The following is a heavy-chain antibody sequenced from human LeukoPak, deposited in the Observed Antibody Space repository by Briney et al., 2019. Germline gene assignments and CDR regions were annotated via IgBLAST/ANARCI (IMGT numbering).Heavy chain of an antibody. CDR1: GGSISSYY. CDR3: ARAGGYSYGYMYYFDY. Sequence: SGTLSLTCTVSGGSISSYYWSWIRQPPGKGLEWIGYIYYSGSTNYNPSLKSRVTISVDTSKNQFSLKLSSVTAADTAVYYCARAGGYSYGYMYYFDYWGQGILVTVSS. V-gene: IGHV4-59*01. D-gene: IGHD5-18*01. J-gene: IGHJ4*02. CDR2: IYYSGST.